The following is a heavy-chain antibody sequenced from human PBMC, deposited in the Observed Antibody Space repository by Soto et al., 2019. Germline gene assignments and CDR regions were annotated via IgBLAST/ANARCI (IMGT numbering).Heavy chain of an antibody. CDR2: IIPIFGTA. Sequence: SVKVSCKASGGTFSSYAISWVRQAPGQGLEWMGGIIPIFGTANYAQKFQGRVTITANESTSTAYMELSSLRSEDTAVYYCARGCSSTSCYPPRTYYYGMDVWGQGTTVTVSS. D-gene: IGHD2-2*01. J-gene: IGHJ6*02. V-gene: IGHV1-69*13. CDR3: ARGCSSTSCYPPRTYYYGMDV. CDR1: GGTFSSYA.